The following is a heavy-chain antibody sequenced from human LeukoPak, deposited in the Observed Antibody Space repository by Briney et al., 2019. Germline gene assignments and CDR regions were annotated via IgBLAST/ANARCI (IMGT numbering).Heavy chain of an antibody. CDR1: GYSISSGYY. V-gene: IGHV4-38-2*02. Sequence: KTAETLSLTCSVSGYSISSGYYWGWVRQPPGKGLEWIGTIYHSGSTYHNPSLKSRVTISMSKSKNHFSLKLTSLTAADTAVYYCARARRADYSGSGSYGPFDIWGQGTMVSVSS. J-gene: IGHJ3*02. CDR2: IYHSGST. D-gene: IGHD3-10*01. CDR3: ARARRADYSGSGSYGPFDI.